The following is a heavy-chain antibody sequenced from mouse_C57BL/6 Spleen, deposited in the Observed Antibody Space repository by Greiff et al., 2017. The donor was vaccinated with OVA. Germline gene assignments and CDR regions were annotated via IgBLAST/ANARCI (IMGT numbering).Heavy chain of an antibody. CDR3: ARSYDGVFDY. CDR1: GFTFSSYA. Sequence: EVNLVESGGGLVKPGGSLKLSCAASGFTFSSYAMSWVRQTPEKRLEWVATISDGGSYTYYPDNVKGRFTISRDNAKNNLYLQMSHLKSEDTAMYYCARSYDGVFDYWGQGTTLTVSS. CDR2: ISDGGSYT. J-gene: IGHJ2*01. D-gene: IGHD2-3*01. V-gene: IGHV5-4*03.